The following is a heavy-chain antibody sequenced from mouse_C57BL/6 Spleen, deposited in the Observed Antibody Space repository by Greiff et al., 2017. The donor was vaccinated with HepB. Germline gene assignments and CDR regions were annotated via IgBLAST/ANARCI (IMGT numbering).Heavy chain of an antibody. CDR3: AKDGGFTGDYAMDY. J-gene: IGHJ4*01. CDR2: INPSSGYT. Sequence: QVQLQQSGAELARPGASVKMSCKASGYTFTSYTMHWVKQRPGQGLEWIGYINPSSGYTKYNQKFKDKATLTADKSSSTAYMQLSSLTSEDSAVYYCAKDGGFTGDYAMDYWGQGTSVTVSS. CDR1: GYTFTSYT. V-gene: IGHV1-4*01. D-gene: IGHD2-3*01.